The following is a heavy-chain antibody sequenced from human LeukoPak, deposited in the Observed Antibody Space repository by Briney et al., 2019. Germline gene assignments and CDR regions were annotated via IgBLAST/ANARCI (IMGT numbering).Heavy chain of an antibody. Sequence: SSETLSLTCTASGGSISSSVYYWGWIRQPPGKGLEWIGSIYYSGSTYYNPSLKSRVTISVDTSKNQFSLKLSSVTAADTAVYYCARVGGSSSLHYYGMDVWGQGTTVTVSS. CDR2: IYYSGST. V-gene: IGHV4-39*01. CDR3: ARVGGSSSLHYYGMDV. J-gene: IGHJ6*02. D-gene: IGHD6-6*01. CDR1: GGSISSSVYY.